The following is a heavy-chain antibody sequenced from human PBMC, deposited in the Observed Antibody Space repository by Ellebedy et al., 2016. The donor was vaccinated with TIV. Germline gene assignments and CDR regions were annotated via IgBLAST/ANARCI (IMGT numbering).Heavy chain of an antibody. CDR1: GFTFSSYA. D-gene: IGHD4-23*01. J-gene: IGHJ2*01. V-gene: IGHV3-23*01. Sequence: GESLKISXAASGFTFSSYAMSWVRQAPGKGLEWVSAISGSGGSTYYADSVKGRFTISRDNSKNTLYLQMNSLKAEDTAIYYCAKGLKWITPGWHFDLWGRGTLVTVSS. CDR3: AKGLKWITPGWHFDL. CDR2: ISGSGGST.